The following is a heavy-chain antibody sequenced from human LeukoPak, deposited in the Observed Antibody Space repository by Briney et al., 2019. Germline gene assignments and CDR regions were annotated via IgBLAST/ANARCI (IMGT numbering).Heavy chain of an antibody. V-gene: IGHV3-53*01. D-gene: IGHD3-22*01. CDR2: IYTGGNT. CDR3: ARGDDSGYYDYFDY. J-gene: IGHJ4*02. CDR1: GFTFDSNY. Sequence: GGSLRLSCAASGFTFDSNYLSWVRQAPGKGLEWVSTIYTGGNTYYAASVKGRFTISRDFSKNTVFLHMNSLRAEDTAMYYCARGDDSGYYDYFDYWGQGALVTVSS.